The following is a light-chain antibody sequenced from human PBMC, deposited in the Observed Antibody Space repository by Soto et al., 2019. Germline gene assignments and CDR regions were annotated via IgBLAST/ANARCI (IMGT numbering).Light chain of an antibody. J-gene: IGKJ5*01. V-gene: IGKV1-39*01. CDR3: QQSYITPPIP. CDR2: AAS. CDR1: QSVSRY. Sequence: DVQMTQSPSSLYALVGDRVTITCRARQSVSRYLNWYQHKPGKAPKLLINAASNLRSGVPSRFSGSGAGTDFTLTIDGLQPEDFAVYYCQQSYITPPIPFGQGTRLEVK.